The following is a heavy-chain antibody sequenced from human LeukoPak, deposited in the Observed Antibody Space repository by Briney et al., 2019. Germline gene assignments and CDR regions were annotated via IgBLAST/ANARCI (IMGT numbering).Heavy chain of an antibody. D-gene: IGHD3-10*01. V-gene: IGHV4-4*02. Sequence: SETLSLTCAVPGGSISSNNWWSWVRQPPGKGLEWIGEIYHSGSTNYNPSLKSRVTISVDKSKKQFSLKLSSVTAADTAVYYCASEYYYGSGSYFRPYYFDYWGQGTLVTVSS. CDR2: IYHSGST. CDR1: GGSISSNNW. CDR3: ASEYYYGSGSYFRPYYFDY. J-gene: IGHJ4*02.